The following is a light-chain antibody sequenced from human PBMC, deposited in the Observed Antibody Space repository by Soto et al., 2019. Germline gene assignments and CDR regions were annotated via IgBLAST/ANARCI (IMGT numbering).Light chain of an antibody. Sequence: QSALTQPPSASGSPGQSVTISCTGTSSDVGGYNYVSWYQQHPGKAPKLMIYEVSKRPSGVPDRFSGSKSGNTASLTVSGLKAEDEADYYCSSYAGSNNLVFCGGTKVTVL. J-gene: IGLJ2*01. CDR2: EVS. V-gene: IGLV2-8*01. CDR1: SSDVGGYNY. CDR3: SSYAGSNNLV.